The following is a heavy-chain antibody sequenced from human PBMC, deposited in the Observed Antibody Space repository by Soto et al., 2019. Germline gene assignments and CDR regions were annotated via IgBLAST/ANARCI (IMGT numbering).Heavy chain of an antibody. Sequence: SETLSLTCTVSGGSISSGGYYWSWIRQHPGKGLEWIGYIYYSGSTYYSPSLKSRVTISVDTSKNQFSLKLSSVTAADTAVYYCARFGYYYYGMDVWGQGTTVTVSS. CDR2: IYYSGST. CDR1: GGSISSGGYY. J-gene: IGHJ6*02. V-gene: IGHV4-31*03. CDR3: ARFGYYYYGMDV. D-gene: IGHD3-16*01.